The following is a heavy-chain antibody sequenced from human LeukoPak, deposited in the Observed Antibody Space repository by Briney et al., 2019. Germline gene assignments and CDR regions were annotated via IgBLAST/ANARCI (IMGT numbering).Heavy chain of an antibody. D-gene: IGHD3-22*01. CDR2: INPSGGST. Sequence: ASVKVSCKASGYTLTSYYMHWVRQAPGQGLEWMGIINPSGGSTSYAQKFQGRVTMTRDTSTSTVYMELSSLRSEDTAVYYCAASYDSSGYYFLLLDYWGQGTLVTVSS. CDR1: GYTLTSYY. CDR3: AASYDSSGYYFLLLDY. V-gene: IGHV1-46*01. J-gene: IGHJ4*02.